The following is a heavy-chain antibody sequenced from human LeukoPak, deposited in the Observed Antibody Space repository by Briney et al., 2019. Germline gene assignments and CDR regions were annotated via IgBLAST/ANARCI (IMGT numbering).Heavy chain of an antibody. CDR1: GFTVSSNY. D-gene: IGHD3-10*01. CDR3: ARSLRVRGVPDYMDV. Sequence: GGSLRLSCAASGFTVSSNYMTWVRQAPGKGLEWVSVIYKNAITYYADTVKGRFTISRDNSKNTLYLQMNSLRADDTAVYYCARSLRVRGVPDYMDVWGKGTTVTVSS. J-gene: IGHJ6*03. CDR2: IYKNAIT. V-gene: IGHV3-53*01.